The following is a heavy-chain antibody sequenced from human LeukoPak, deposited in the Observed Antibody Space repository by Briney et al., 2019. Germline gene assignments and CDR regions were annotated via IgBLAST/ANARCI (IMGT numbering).Heavy chain of an antibody. Sequence: GGSLRLSCAASGFTFSSYAMSWVRQAPGKGLEWVSAIGGSGGSTYYADSVKGRFTISRDNSKNTLYLQMNSLRAEDTAVYYCAKDGRDSSGYRFDYWGQGTLVTVSS. V-gene: IGHV3-23*01. J-gene: IGHJ4*02. CDR3: AKDGRDSSGYRFDY. CDR2: IGGSGGST. CDR1: GFTFSSYA. D-gene: IGHD3-22*01.